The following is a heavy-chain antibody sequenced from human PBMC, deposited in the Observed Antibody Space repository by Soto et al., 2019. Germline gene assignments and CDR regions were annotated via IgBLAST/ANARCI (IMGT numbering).Heavy chain of an antibody. CDR3: ARALGHCSGGSCYSGVYFDY. J-gene: IGHJ4*02. CDR2: INHSGST. V-gene: IGHV4-34*01. Sequence: SQTLSLTCAISGRSFGGYYWSWIRQPPGKRLAWIGEINHSGSTNYNPSLKSRVPISVDTSKNQFSLKLSSVTAADTAVYYCARALGHCSGGSCYSGVYFDYWGQGTLVTVSS. CDR1: GRSFGGYY. D-gene: IGHD2-15*01.